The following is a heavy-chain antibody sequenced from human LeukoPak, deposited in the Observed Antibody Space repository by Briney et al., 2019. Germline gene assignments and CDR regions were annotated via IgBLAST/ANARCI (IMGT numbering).Heavy chain of an antibody. D-gene: IGHD6-13*01. CDR2: ISIGGNT. CDR3: ARDSRVAAAGNYYYYGMDV. V-gene: IGHV3-23*01. Sequence: GGSLRLSCAASGFTLSTYAMTWVRQAPGKGLEWVSAISIGGNTFYADSVKGRFTISRDNSKNTLYLQMNSLRAEDTAVYYCARDSRVAAAGNYYYYGMDVWGQGTTVTVSS. CDR1: GFTLSTYA. J-gene: IGHJ6*02.